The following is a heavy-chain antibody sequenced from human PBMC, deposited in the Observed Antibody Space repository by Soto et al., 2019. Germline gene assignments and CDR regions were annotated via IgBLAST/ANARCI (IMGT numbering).Heavy chain of an antibody. CDR3: ARQLYYYGSGSYYNAFDI. V-gene: IGHV1-8*01. CDR1: GYTFTSYD. D-gene: IGHD3-10*01. J-gene: IGHJ3*02. Sequence: ASVKVSCKASGYTFTSYDINWVRQATGQGFEWMGWMNPNSGNTGYAQKFQGRVTMTRNTSISTAYMELSSLRSEDTAVYYCARQLYYYGSGSYYNAFDIWGQGTMVTVSS. CDR2: MNPNSGNT.